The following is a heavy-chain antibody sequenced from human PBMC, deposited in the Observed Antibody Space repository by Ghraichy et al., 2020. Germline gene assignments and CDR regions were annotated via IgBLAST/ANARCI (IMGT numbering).Heavy chain of an antibody. CDR1: GFSFRSYW. Sequence: GGYLRLSCAASGFSFRSYWMTWVRQAPGKGLEWVANIKIDETEKYYVGSVKGRFTISRDNAKNSLYLQMNSLRAEDTALYYCGRGGPDNSNYAVDIWGQGTMVTVSS. CDR3: GRGGPDNSNYAVDI. CDR2: IKIDETEK. D-gene: IGHD4-11*01. J-gene: IGHJ3*02. V-gene: IGHV3-7*03.